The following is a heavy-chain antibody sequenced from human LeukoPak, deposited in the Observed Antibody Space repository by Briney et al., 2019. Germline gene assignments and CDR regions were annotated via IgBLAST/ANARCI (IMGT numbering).Heavy chain of an antibody. CDR1: GGSFSGYY. CDR3: ARAYYYDSSGYQYYFDY. V-gene: IGHV4-34*01. J-gene: IGHJ4*02. D-gene: IGHD3-22*01. CDR2: INHSGST. Sequence: SETLSLTCAVYGGSFSGYYWSWIRQPPGKGLEWIGEINHSGSTNYNPSLKSRVTISVDTSKNQFSLKLSSVTAADTAVYYCARAYYYDSSGYQYYFDYWGQGTLVTVSP.